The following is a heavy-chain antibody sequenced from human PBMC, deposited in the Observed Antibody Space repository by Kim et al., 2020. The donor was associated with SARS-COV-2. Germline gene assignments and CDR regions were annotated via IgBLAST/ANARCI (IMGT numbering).Heavy chain of an antibody. Sequence: SPSFQGQVTISADKSISTAYLQWSSLKASDTAMYYCARRELRLGQDAFDIWGQGTMVTVSS. CDR3: ARRELRLGQDAFDI. V-gene: IGHV5-51*01. J-gene: IGHJ3*02. D-gene: IGHD1-26*01.